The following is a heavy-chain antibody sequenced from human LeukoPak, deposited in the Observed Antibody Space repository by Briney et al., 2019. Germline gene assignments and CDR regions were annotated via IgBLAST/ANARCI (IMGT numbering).Heavy chain of an antibody. D-gene: IGHD5-24*01. V-gene: IGHV4-4*02. CDR2: IYHSGST. CDR1: GGSISSSYW. CDR3: ARLIGNRWLQSVDV. J-gene: IGHJ6*04. Sequence: NPSETLSLTCAVSGGSISSSYWWSWVRQPPGKGLEWIGGIYHSGSTTYNPSLKSPVTISVDKSRNQFSLNLSSVTAADTAVYYCARLIGNRWLQSVDVWGKGTTVTVSS.